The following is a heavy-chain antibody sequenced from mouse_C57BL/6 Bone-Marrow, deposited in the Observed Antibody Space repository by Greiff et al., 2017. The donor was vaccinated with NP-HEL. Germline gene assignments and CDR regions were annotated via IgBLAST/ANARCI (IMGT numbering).Heavy chain of an antibody. D-gene: IGHD1-1*01. Sequence: EVQRVESGGDLVKPGGSLKLSCAASGFTFSSYGMSWVRQTPDKRLEWVATISSGGSYTYYPDSVKGRFTISRDNAKNTLYLQMSSLKSEDTAMYYCARRPTTVVAHFDYWGQGTTLTVSS. V-gene: IGHV5-6*01. CDR2: ISSGGSYT. CDR3: ARRPTTVVAHFDY. J-gene: IGHJ2*01. CDR1: GFTFSSYG.